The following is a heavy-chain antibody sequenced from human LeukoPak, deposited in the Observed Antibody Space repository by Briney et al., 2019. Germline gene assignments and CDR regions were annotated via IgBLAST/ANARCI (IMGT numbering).Heavy chain of an antibody. CDR2: INSDGSST. CDR1: GFTFSSYW. CDR3: VRSYCGTSNCYGWFDP. D-gene: IGHD2-2*01. V-gene: IGHV3-74*01. J-gene: IGHJ5*02. Sequence: GGSLRLSCAASGFTFSSYWMHWVRQAPGKGLVWVSRINSDGSSTSYADSVKGRFTISRDNAKNTLYVQMNSLRVEDTAVYYCVRSYCGTSNCYGWFDPWGQGTQVTVSS.